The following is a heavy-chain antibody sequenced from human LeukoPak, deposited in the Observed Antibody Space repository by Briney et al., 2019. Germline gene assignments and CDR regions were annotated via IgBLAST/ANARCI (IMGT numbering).Heavy chain of an antibody. CDR1: GFSFSSHS. J-gene: IGHJ4*02. CDR2: INSGSTYT. CDR3: ARSLTTLTYEGY. D-gene: IGHD1-1*01. Sequence: GGSLRLSCAASGFSFSSHSMNWVRQAPGKGLEWVSSINSGSTYTYYTESVKGRFTVSRDNAKNSLFLQMNSLRAEDTAIYYCARSLTTLTYEGYWGQGTLVTVSS. V-gene: IGHV3-21*01.